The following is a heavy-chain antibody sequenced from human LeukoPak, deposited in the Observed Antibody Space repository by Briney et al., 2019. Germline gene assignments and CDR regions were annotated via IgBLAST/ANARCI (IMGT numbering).Heavy chain of an antibody. D-gene: IGHD2-15*01. V-gene: IGHV4-39*07. CDR2: IYYSGST. CDR3: ATVFSGEGY. J-gene: IGHJ4*02. CDR1: GGSISSSSYY. Sequence: SETLSLTCTVSGGSISSSSYYWGWIRQPPGKGLEWIGSIYYSGSTYYNPSLKSRVTISVDTSKNQFSLKLSSVTAADTAVYYCATVFSGEGYWGQGTLVTVSS.